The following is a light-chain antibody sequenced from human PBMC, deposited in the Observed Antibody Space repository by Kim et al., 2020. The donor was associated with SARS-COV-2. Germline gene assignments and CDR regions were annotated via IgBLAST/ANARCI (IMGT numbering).Light chain of an antibody. Sequence: GQSITISCTGTSSVVGSYNLVSWYQQHPGKAPKLMIYEGSKRPSGVSNRFSGSKSGNTASLTISGLQAEDEADYYCCSYAGSSTWVFGGGTQLTVL. V-gene: IGLV2-23*01. CDR2: EGS. CDR1: SSVVGSYNL. CDR3: CSYAGSSTWV. J-gene: IGLJ3*02.